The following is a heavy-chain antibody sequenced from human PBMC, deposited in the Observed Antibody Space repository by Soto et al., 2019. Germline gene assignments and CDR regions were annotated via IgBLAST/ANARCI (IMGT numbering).Heavy chain of an antibody. CDR3: ARGDIVVVPANHEYYYYYYGMDV. J-gene: IGHJ6*02. V-gene: IGHV4-34*01. CDR2: INHSGST. Sequence: SETLSLTCAVYGGSFSGYYWSWIRQPPGKGLEWIGEINHSGSTNYNPSLKSRVTISVDTSKNQFSLKLSSVTAADTAVYYCARGDIVVVPANHEYYYYYYGMDVWGQGTTVTVSS. CDR1: GGSFSGYY. D-gene: IGHD2-2*01.